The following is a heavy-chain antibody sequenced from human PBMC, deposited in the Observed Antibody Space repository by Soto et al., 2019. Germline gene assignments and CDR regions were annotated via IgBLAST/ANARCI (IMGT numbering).Heavy chain of an antibody. Sequence: QVHLVQSGAEAKKPGASLELSCKASEDTFTNYYVHWVRQAPGQGLEWMGIIIPSTDSTNYAQKFQGRVTMTRDTSTSTVYMELSILTSDDAAVYYCVREIPRTCYFDFWGRGSLVTVSS. V-gene: IGHV1-46*01. CDR1: EDTFTNYY. D-gene: IGHD2-21*01. CDR2: IIPSTDST. CDR3: VREIPRTCYFDF. J-gene: IGHJ2*01.